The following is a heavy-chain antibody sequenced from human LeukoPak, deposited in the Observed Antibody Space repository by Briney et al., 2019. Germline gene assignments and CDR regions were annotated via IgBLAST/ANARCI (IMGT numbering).Heavy chain of an antibody. D-gene: IGHD6-13*01. CDR1: GFTFSSYG. Sequence: GGSLRLSCAASGFTFSSYGMSWVRQAPGKGLEWVSGISWNSGSIGYADSVKGRFTISRDNAKNSLYLQMNSLRAEDTALYYCAKAATDAFDIWGQGTMVTVSS. V-gene: IGHV3-9*01. CDR3: AKAATDAFDI. CDR2: ISWNSGSI. J-gene: IGHJ3*02.